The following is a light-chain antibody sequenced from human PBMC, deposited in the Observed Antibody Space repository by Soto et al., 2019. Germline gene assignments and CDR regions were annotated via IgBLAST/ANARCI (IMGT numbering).Light chain of an antibody. Sequence: QSVLTQPPSVSGAPGQRVTISCTGSSSNIGATYHVHWYQQLPGTAPKLLIYGNSNRPSGVPDRFSGSKSGTSASLAITGLQAEDEADYYCQSYDSSLSGSVFGGGTKLTAL. CDR1: SSNIGATYH. CDR2: GNS. J-gene: IGLJ3*02. CDR3: QSYDSSLSGSV. V-gene: IGLV1-40*01.